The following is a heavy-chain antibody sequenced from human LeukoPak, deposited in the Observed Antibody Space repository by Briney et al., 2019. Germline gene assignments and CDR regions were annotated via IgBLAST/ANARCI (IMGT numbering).Heavy chain of an antibody. CDR2: IIPILGIA. D-gene: IGHD2-2*01. V-gene: IGHV1-69*02. CDR1: GGTFISYT. Sequence: SVKVSCKASGGTFISYTISWVRQAPGQGLEWMGRIIPILGIANYAQKFQGRVTITADKSTSTAYMELSSLRSEDTAVYYCARVVPAASEDAFDIWGQGTMVTVSS. J-gene: IGHJ3*02. CDR3: ARVVPAASEDAFDI.